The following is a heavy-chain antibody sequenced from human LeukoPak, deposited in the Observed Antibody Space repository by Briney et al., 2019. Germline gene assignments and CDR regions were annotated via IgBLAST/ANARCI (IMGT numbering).Heavy chain of an antibody. Sequence: ASVNVSCKASGGTFSSYAISWVRQAPGQGLEWMGGIIPIFGTANYAQKFQGRVTITADESTSTAYMELSSLRSEDTAVYYCARDPGDYGDLLHPYYYYGMDVWGQGTTVTVSS. D-gene: IGHD4-17*01. CDR2: IIPIFGTA. J-gene: IGHJ6*02. V-gene: IGHV1-69*13. CDR3: ARDPGDYGDLLHPYYYYGMDV. CDR1: GGTFSSYA.